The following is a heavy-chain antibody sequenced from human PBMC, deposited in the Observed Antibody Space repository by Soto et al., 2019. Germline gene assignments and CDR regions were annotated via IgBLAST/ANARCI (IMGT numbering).Heavy chain of an antibody. Sequence: GESLKISCKGSGYSFTSYWIGWVRQMPGKGLEWMGIIYPGDSDTRYSPSFQGQVTISADKSISTAYLQWSSLKASDTAMYYCARHGSISSPYYYYYGMDVWGQGTTVTVSS. J-gene: IGHJ6*02. CDR3: ARHGSISSPYYYYYGMDV. CDR1: GYSFTSYW. V-gene: IGHV5-51*01. CDR2: IYPGDSDT. D-gene: IGHD3-3*02.